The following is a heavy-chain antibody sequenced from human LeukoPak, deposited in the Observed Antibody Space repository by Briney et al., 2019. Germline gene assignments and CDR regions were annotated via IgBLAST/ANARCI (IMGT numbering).Heavy chain of an antibody. D-gene: IGHD5-18*01. CDR3: ARRDTFRASTDV. Sequence: SETLSLTCAVYGGSFSGYYWSWIRQPPGKGLEWIGEINHRGGTNYNPSLKSRVTISVDTSKNQFSLNLYSVTAADTAVYYCARRDTFRASTDVWGQGTTVTVSS. CDR2: INHRGGT. J-gene: IGHJ6*02. V-gene: IGHV4-34*01. CDR1: GGSFSGYY.